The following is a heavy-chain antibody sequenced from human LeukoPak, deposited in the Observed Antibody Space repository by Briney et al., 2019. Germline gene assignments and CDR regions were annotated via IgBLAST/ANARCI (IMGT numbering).Heavy chain of an antibody. J-gene: IGHJ4*02. CDR3: ARENYYGSGSYSVDY. CDR1: GGFISSYY. Sequence: PSETLSLTCTVSGGFISSYYWSWIRQPAGKGLEWIGRIYTSGSTNYNPSLKSRVTMSVDTSKNQFSLKLSSVTAADTAVYYCARENYYGSGSYSVDYWGQGTLVTVSS. V-gene: IGHV4-4*07. CDR2: IYTSGST. D-gene: IGHD3-10*01.